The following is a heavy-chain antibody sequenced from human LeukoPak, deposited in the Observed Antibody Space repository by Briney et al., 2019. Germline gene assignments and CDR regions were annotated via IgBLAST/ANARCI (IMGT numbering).Heavy chain of an antibody. Sequence: GESLKISCKGSGYSFTSNWIGWVRQVPGNGLEWMGIVYPGDSDIRYSPSFQGQVTISAPRSISTAYLQWSSLKASDTAMYYCARHRGSGSYSLFSWFDSWGQGTLVTVSS. J-gene: IGHJ5*01. V-gene: IGHV5-51*01. CDR1: GYSFTSNW. CDR2: VYPGDSDI. CDR3: ARHRGSGSYSLFSWFDS. D-gene: IGHD3-10*01.